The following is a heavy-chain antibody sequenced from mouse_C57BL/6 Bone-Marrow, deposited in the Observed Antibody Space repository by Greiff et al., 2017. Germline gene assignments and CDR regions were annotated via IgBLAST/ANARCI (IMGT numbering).Heavy chain of an antibody. D-gene: IGHD1-1*01. CDR3: TKGTTVVEEWFAY. CDR1: GYPFTDYE. V-gene: IGHV1-15*01. Sequence: VKLQQSGAELVRPGASVTLSCKASGYPFTDYEMHWVKQTPVHGLEWIGAIDPETGGTAYNQKFKGKAILTADKSSSTAYMELRSLTSEDSAVYYCTKGTTVVEEWFAYWGQGTLVTVSA. CDR2: IDPETGGT. J-gene: IGHJ3*01.